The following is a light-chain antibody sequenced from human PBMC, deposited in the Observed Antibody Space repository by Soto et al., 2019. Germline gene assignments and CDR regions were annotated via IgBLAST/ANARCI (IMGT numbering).Light chain of an antibody. V-gene: IGLV1-44*01. CDR1: SSNIGSNA. Sequence: QAVVTQPPSASGTPGQRVTISCSGSSSNIGSNAVNWYQHLPGTATKLLIYSNDQRPSGVPDRFSSSKSGTSAALAISGLQSEDEADYYCAAWDNSLYGTVFGGGTKITV. CDR3: AAWDNSLYGTV. CDR2: SND. J-gene: IGLJ3*02.